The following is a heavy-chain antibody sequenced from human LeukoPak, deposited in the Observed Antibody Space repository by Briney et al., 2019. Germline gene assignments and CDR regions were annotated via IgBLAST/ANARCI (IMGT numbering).Heavy chain of an antibody. Sequence: GASVKGSCKASGYTFTSYYMHWVRQAPGQGLEWMGIINPSGGSTSYAQKFQGRVTMTRDTSTSTVYMELSSLRSEDTAVYYCARDGSMVRGVIITPRRWFDPWGQGTLVTVSS. CDR3: ARDGSMVRGVIITPRRWFDP. CDR1: GYTFTSYY. J-gene: IGHJ5*02. CDR2: INPSGGST. D-gene: IGHD3-10*01. V-gene: IGHV1-46*01.